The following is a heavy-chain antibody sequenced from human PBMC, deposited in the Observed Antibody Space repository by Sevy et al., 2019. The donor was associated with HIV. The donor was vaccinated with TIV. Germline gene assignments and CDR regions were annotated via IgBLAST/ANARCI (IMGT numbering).Heavy chain of an antibody. CDR1: GGYISNYC. J-gene: IGHJ4*02. V-gene: IGHV4-59*01. Sequence: SETLSLMCTVSGGYISNYCWSWIRQPPGKGLEWIGYMYSGGSTNYNPSLSSRITMSVDTSKNLFSLKLTSVTAADTAVYYCARVATMAGTVDSWGQGTLVTVSS. D-gene: IGHD1-1*01. CDR3: ARVATMAGTVDS. CDR2: MYSGGST.